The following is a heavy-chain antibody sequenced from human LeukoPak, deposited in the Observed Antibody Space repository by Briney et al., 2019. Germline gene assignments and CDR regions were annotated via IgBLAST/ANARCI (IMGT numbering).Heavy chain of an antibody. CDR3: ATRPTVGGTTPTFDH. D-gene: IGHD1-26*01. Sequence: PGGSLRLSCAASGFTFSSYSMNWVRQAPGKGLEWVSSISSSSSYIYYADSVKGRFTISRDNAKNALYLQMNTLRAEDTAIYSCATRPTVGGTTPTFDHWGQGTPVTVSS. CDR1: GFTFSSYS. CDR2: ISSSSSYI. V-gene: IGHV3-21*04. J-gene: IGHJ4*02.